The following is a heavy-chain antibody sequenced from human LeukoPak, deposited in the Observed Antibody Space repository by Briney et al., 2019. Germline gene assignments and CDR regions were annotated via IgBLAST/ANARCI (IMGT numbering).Heavy chain of an antibody. J-gene: IGHJ4*02. CDR1: GFTFNTFA. V-gene: IGHV3-23*01. CDR2: VSASGGTP. CDR3: ARAIRLTGGLYYFDY. D-gene: IGHD1-20*01. Sequence: GGSLRLSGAASGFTFNTFAMSWVRQAPGKGLEWVAAVSASGGTPYYADSVKGRFTISRDNSKNTLYLQMNSLRPEDTAVFYCARAIRLTGGLYYFDYWGQGTLVTVSS.